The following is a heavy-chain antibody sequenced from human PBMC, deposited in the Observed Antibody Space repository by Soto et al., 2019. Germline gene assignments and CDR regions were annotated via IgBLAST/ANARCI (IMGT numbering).Heavy chain of an antibody. J-gene: IGHJ4*02. CDR2: ISGSGGST. CDR1: GFTFSSYA. CDR3: AKDLRVIAAAGDNVGY. V-gene: IGHV3-23*01. Sequence: GGSLRLSCAASGFTFSSYAMSWVRQAPGKGLEWVSAISGSGGSTYYADSVKGRFTISRDNSKNTLYLQMNSLRAEDTAVYYCAKDLRVIAAAGDNVGYWGQGTLVTVSS. D-gene: IGHD6-13*01.